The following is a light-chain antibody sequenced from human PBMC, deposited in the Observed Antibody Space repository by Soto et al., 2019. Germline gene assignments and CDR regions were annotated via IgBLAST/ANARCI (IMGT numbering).Light chain of an antibody. J-gene: IGKJ1*01. CDR3: QQYDSTPWT. CDR1: QSVSSSF. CDR2: GAS. V-gene: IGKV3-20*01. Sequence: ESVLTQSPGTLSLSPGERATLSCRASQSVSSSFLAWYQLKHGQAPRLLIYGASSRATGIPDRFSGSGSGTDFTLTISRLEPEDFAVYYCQQYDSTPWTFGRGTKVEIK.